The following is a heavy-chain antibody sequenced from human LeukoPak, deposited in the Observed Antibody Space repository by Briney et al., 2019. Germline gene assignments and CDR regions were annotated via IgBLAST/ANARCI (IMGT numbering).Heavy chain of an antibody. V-gene: IGHV5-51*01. J-gene: IGHJ4*02. CDR1: GYSFANYW. CDR2: IYPGDSDA. Sequence: GESLKISCKGSGYSFANYWIGWVRQMPGKGLEWMGFIYPGDSDARYSPSFQGQVTLSADKSINTAYLQWSSLSASDTAMYYCATKLHGDYFDYWGQGSLVTVSS. CDR3: ATKLHGDYFDY. D-gene: IGHD4-17*01.